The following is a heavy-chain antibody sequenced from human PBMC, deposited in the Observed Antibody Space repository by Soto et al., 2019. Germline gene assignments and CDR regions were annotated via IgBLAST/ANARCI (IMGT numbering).Heavy chain of an antibody. Sequence: ASVKVSCKASGYSFTSLDISWVRQAPGQGLEWMGWISAYNGNTNYAQKLQGRVTMTTDTSTSTAYMELRGLRSDDTAVYYCARDRYYYGSGSYYISWFDPWGQGTLATVSS. CDR2: ISAYNGNT. D-gene: IGHD3-10*01. V-gene: IGHV1-18*01. J-gene: IGHJ5*02. CDR3: ARDRYYYGSGSYYISWFDP. CDR1: GYSFTSLD.